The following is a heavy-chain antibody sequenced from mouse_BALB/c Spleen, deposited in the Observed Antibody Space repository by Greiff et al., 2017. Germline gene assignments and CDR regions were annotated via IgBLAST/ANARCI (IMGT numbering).Heavy chain of an antibody. CDR3: AREGSTVITGFAY. CDR2: IWAGGST. J-gene: IGHJ3*01. V-gene: IGHV2-9*02. Sequence: VQVVESGPGPVAPSQSLSIICTVSGFSLTSYGVHWVRQPPGMGLEWLGVIWAGGSTNYNSALMSRLSISKDNSKSQVFLKMNSLQTDDTAMYYCAREGSTVITGFAYGGRRDLIAVTA. D-gene: IGHD2-4*01. CDR1: GFSLTSYG.